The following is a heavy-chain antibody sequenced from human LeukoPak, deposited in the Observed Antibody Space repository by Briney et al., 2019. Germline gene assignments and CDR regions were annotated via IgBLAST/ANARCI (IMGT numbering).Heavy chain of an antibody. Sequence: ASVKVSCKASGGTFSSYAISWVRQAPGQGLEWMGGIIPIFGTANYAQKFQGRVTITTDESTSTAYMELSSLRSEDTAVYYCATGIQYSSGWYVVSDASAPGRLIWGQGTLVTVSS. CDR3: ATGIQYSSGWYVVSDASAPGRLI. J-gene: IGHJ4*02. D-gene: IGHD6-19*01. CDR2: IIPIFGTA. V-gene: IGHV1-69*05. CDR1: GGTFSSYA.